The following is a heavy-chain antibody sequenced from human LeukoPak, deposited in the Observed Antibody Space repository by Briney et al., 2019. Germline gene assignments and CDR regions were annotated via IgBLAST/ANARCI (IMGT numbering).Heavy chain of an antibody. J-gene: IGHJ4*02. V-gene: IGHV3-48*03. Sequence: GGSLRLSCAASGFSFSSYEMNWVRQAPAKALERIPYITSSGATKYSADSVKGRFTISRDNAKNSLYLQMTSLRVEDTAFYYSVRESRSDWYVGYFDYWGRGTLVTVSS. CDR3: VRESRSDWYVGYFDY. D-gene: IGHD6-19*01. CDR1: GFSFSSYE. CDR2: ITSSGATK.